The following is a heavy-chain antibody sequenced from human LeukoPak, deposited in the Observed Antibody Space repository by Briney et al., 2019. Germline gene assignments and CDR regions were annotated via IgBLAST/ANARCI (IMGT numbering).Heavy chain of an antibody. V-gene: IGHV3-7*01. D-gene: IGHD6-13*01. CDR2: INQDESEK. CDR3: ARGGYSSSWYYRN. CDR1: GFTFSNYW. Sequence: PGGSLRLSCAASGFTFSNYWMSWVRQAPGKGLEWVANINQDESEKYYVDSVKGRFTISRDNAKNSLYLQINSLRDEDTAMYYCARGGYSSSWYYRNWGQGTLVTASS. J-gene: IGHJ4*02.